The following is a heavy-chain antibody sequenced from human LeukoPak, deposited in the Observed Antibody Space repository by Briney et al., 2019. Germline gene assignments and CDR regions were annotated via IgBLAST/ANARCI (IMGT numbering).Heavy chain of an antibody. CDR2: IHHAGST. CDR3: ARDRFDSSGYYYYYYMDV. D-gene: IGHD3-22*01. CDR1: DYYISSGHY. J-gene: IGHJ6*03. V-gene: IGHV4-38-2*02. Sequence: SETLSLTCTVSDYYISSGHYWGWIRQPPGKGLEWIGNIHHAGSTYYNPSLKSRVTISVDTSKSQFSLKLNSVTAADTAVYYCARDRFDSSGYYYYYYMDVWGKGTTVTVSS.